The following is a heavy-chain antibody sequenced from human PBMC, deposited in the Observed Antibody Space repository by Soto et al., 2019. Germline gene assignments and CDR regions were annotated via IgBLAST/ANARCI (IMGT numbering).Heavy chain of an antibody. Sequence: QLQLQESGPGLVKPSETLSLTCTVSGGSISSSSYYWGWIRQPPGKGLEWIGSIYYSGSTYYNPSLKSRVTISVDTSKNQFSLKRSSVTAADTAVYYCARGGQPGFSGRSNFDYWGQGTLVTVSS. D-gene: IGHD3-10*01. CDR2: IYYSGST. CDR3: ARGGQPGFSGRSNFDY. J-gene: IGHJ4*02. V-gene: IGHV4-39*01. CDR1: GGSISSSSYY.